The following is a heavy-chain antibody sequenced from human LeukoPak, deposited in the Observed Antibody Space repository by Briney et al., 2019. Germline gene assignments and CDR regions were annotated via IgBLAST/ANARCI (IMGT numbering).Heavy chain of an antibody. CDR3: ARADSGYDYSAEYYFDY. J-gene: IGHJ4*02. V-gene: IGHV3-20*04. CDR1: GFTFDDYG. CDR2: INWNGGST. Sequence: PEGSLRLSCAASGFTFDDYGMSWVRQAPGKGLEWVSGINWNGGSTGYADSVKGRFTISRDNAKNSLYLQMNSLRAEDTALYYCARADSGYDYSAEYYFDYWGQGTLVTVSS. D-gene: IGHD5-12*01.